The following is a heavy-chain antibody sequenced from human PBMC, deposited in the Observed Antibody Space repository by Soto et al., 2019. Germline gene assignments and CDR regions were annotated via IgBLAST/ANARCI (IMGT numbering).Heavy chain of an antibody. CDR1: GYTFSSHG. V-gene: IGHV3-23*01. CDR2: ISGSGDMT. CDR3: AKDGRQSGSWYGSLDS. J-gene: IGHJ5*01. D-gene: IGHD6-13*01. Sequence: VQLLASGGGLVQPGGSLRLSCAASGYTFSSHGMSWVRQAPGKGLEWVSVISGSGDMTYYADSVKGRFTVSRDNSKNTLFVQMNSLRAEDTALYYCAKDGRQSGSWYGSLDSWGQGTLVTVSS.